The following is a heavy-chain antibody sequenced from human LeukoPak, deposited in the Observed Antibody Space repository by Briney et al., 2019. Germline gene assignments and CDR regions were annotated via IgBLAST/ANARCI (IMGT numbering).Heavy chain of an antibody. CDR3: ARGASSGSYYTPNDAFDI. Sequence: GESLKISCKGSGYSFTSYWIGWVRQMPGKGLEWMGIIYPGDSDTRYSPSFQGQVTISADKSISTAYLQWSSLKASDTAMYYCARGASSGSYYTPNDAFDIWGQGTMVTVSS. V-gene: IGHV5-51*01. D-gene: IGHD3-10*01. CDR2: IYPGDSDT. J-gene: IGHJ3*02. CDR1: GYSFTSYW.